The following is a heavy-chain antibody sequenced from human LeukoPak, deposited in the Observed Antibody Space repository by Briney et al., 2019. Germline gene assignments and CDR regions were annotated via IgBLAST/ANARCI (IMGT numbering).Heavy chain of an antibody. J-gene: IGHJ5*02. Sequence: SETLSLTCAVDGGSFSGYYWSWIRQPPGKGLEWIGEINHSGSTNYNPSLKSRVTISVDTSKNQFSLKLSSVTAADTAVYYCARDRDDYGDYAVWFDPWGQGTLVTVSS. CDR1: GGSFSGYY. CDR3: ARDRDDYGDYAVWFDP. CDR2: INHSGST. V-gene: IGHV4-34*01. D-gene: IGHD4-17*01.